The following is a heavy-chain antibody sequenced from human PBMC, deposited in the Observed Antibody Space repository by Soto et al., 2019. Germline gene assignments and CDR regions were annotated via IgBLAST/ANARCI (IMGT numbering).Heavy chain of an antibody. Sequence: QVHLVQSGAEMKKPGSSVKVSCKVSGGDLTNSGISWVRQAPGQGLEWMGGIFPLLAMVDYSQKFQGRVTITADGSTNTAYMDRGSLKSDVKAVCDCATGDGTGFKSWRQGILVIVSS. CDR1: GGDLTNSG. J-gene: IGHJ4*02. CDR2: IFPLLAMV. CDR3: ATGDGTGFKS. D-gene: IGHD1-1*01. V-gene: IGHV1-69*04.